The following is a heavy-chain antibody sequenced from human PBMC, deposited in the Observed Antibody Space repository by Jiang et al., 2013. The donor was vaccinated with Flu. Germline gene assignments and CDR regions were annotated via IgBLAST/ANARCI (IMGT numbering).Heavy chain of an antibody. CDR3: AKGDTAMVSYYYYGMDV. CDR2: ISWNSGSI. Sequence: VQLLESGGGLVQPGRSLRLSCAASGFTFDDYAMHWVRQAPGKGLEWVSGISWNSGSIGYADSVKGRFTISRDNAKNSLYLQMNSLRAEDTALYYCAKGDTAMVSYYYYGMDVWGQGTTVTVSS. J-gene: IGHJ6*02. CDR1: GFTFDDYA. V-gene: IGHV3-9*01. D-gene: IGHD5-18*01.